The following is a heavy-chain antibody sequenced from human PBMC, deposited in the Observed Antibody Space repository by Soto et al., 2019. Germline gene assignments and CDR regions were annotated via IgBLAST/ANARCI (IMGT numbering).Heavy chain of an antibody. Sequence: PGGSLRLSCAASGFSFSNYAMHWVRQAPGKGLEWGAVISDDGSNKYYADSVKGRFTISRDNSKNTLYMQMNSLTVEDTAVYYCARDRMTTVTYIDYWGQGT. CDR2: ISDDGSNK. CDR1: GFSFSNYA. D-gene: IGHD4-17*01. CDR3: ARDRMTTVTYIDY. J-gene: IGHJ4*02. V-gene: IGHV3-30-3*01.